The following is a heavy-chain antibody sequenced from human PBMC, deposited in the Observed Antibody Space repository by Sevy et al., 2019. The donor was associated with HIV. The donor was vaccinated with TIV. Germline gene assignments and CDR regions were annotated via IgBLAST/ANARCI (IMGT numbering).Heavy chain of an antibody. CDR3: AKDRVESRPNYYDGGGYYSDAVDI. J-gene: IGHJ3*02. V-gene: IGHV3-9*01. D-gene: IGHD3-22*01. CDR2: ISWNSGSI. Sequence: GGSLRLSCAASGFTFDDYAMHWVRQAPGKGLEWVSGISWNSGSIGYADSVKGRFRISRDNAKNSLYLQMNSLRAEDTALYYCAKDRVESRPNYYDGGGYYSDAVDIWGQGTMVTVSS. CDR1: GFTFDDYA.